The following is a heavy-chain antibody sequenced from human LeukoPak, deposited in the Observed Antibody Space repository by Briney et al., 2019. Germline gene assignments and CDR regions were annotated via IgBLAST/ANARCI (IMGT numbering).Heavy chain of an antibody. J-gene: IGHJ6*04. CDR1: GGSFSGYY. Sequence: SETLSLTCAVYGGSFSGYYWSWIRQPPGKGLEWIGEINHSGSTNYNPSLKSRVTISVDTSKNQFSLKPSSVTAADTAVYYCARNYDYVWGSYRQHYYGMDVWGKGTTVTVSS. V-gene: IGHV4-34*01. D-gene: IGHD3-16*02. CDR2: INHSGST. CDR3: ARNYDYVWGSYRQHYYGMDV.